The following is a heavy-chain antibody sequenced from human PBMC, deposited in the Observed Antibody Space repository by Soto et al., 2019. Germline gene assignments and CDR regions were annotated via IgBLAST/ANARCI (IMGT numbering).Heavy chain of an antibody. Sequence: EVQLVESGGGLVQPGESLRLSCAASGFTFDYYWMHWVRQAPGKGQVWVSRVHSDGTTTTYADSVKGRFTISRDNARNTVSLQMSSLRAEDTAIYYCARGDRGGFDLWGHGTVVTVSS. CDR2: VHSDGTTT. D-gene: IGHD3-10*01. J-gene: IGHJ3*01. CDR1: GFTFDYYW. V-gene: IGHV3-74*01. CDR3: ARGDRGGFDL.